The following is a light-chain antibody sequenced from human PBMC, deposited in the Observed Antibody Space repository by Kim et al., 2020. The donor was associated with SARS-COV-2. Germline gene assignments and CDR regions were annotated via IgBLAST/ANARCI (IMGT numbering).Light chain of an antibody. V-gene: IGKV1-39*01. CDR1: QDITSY. CDR2: AAS. Sequence: DIQMTQSPSSLSASVGDRVTITCRASQDITSYLNWYQHKPGKAHRLLIYAASSLQGGVPSRFSGSGSGTDFTLTITSLQPEDFATFYCQQSHSIPYTFGQGTKLEI. J-gene: IGKJ2*01. CDR3: QQSHSIPYT.